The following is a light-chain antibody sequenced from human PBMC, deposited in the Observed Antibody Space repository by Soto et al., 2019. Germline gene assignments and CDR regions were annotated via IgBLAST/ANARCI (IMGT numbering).Light chain of an antibody. V-gene: IGKV3-20*01. CDR3: QQSGSSRT. J-gene: IGKJ1*01. CDR2: GAS. CDR1: QSVSSSY. Sequence: EIVLTQSPGTLSLSPGERATLSCRASQSVSSSYLAWYQQKPGQAPRLLIYGASSRATGIPDRFSGSGSGTHFPLTISRLEPDDFAVYYCQQSGSSRTLGQGTKVEIK.